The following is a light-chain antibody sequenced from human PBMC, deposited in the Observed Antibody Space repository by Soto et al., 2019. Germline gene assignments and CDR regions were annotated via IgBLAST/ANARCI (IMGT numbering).Light chain of an antibody. V-gene: IGKV3-15*01. CDR1: QSVSSN. J-gene: IGKJ1*01. CDR2: NAS. CDR3: QQYNNWPPWT. Sequence: EIVMTQSPATLSVSPGERATLSCRASQSVSSNFAWYQQKPGQAPRLLIYNASTRATGIPARFSGRGSGTEFTLTISSLQSEDFAVYYCQQYNNWPPWTFGQGTKVEIK.